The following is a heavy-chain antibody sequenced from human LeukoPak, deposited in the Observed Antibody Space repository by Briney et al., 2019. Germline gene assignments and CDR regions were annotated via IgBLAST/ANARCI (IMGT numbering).Heavy chain of an antibody. D-gene: IGHD3-16*01. V-gene: IGHV3-23*01. CDR2: IGDRGGNTYT. CDR1: GFTFSYYA. J-gene: IGHJ4*02. Sequence: PGGSLRLSCAASGFTFSYYAMSWVRQPPGKGLEWVSAIGDRGGNTYTYYIDSVRGRFTISRDNSKNTLYLQMNSLRVDDTAVYYCATWPRNDYAYWGQGTLVTVSS. CDR3: ATWPRNDYAY.